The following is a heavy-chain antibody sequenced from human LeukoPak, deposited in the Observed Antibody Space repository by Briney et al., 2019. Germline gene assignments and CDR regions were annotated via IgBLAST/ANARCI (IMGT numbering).Heavy chain of an antibody. CDR1: GGTFSSYA. Sequence: SVKVSCKASGGTFSSYAISWVRQAPGQGVEWMGGIIPIFGTANYAQKFQGRVTITADESTSTAYMELSSLRSEDTAVYYCASHKGIAVAGKFDYWGQGTLVTVSS. CDR3: ASHKGIAVAGKFDY. CDR2: IIPIFGTA. J-gene: IGHJ4*02. D-gene: IGHD6-19*01. V-gene: IGHV1-69*13.